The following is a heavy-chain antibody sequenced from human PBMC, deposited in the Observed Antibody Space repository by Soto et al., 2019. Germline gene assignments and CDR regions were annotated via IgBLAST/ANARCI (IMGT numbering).Heavy chain of an antibody. Sequence: QITLKESGPTLVKPTQTLALTCTFSGFSLSTSGVGVGWIRQPPGKALEWLALIYWNDDKRYSPSLKSRLTITKDTSKNQVVLTMTNMDPVDTATYYCARKRFLEWSDDAFDIWGQGTMVTVSS. CDR2: IYWNDDK. D-gene: IGHD3-3*01. V-gene: IGHV2-5*01. CDR1: GFSLSTSGVG. CDR3: ARKRFLEWSDDAFDI. J-gene: IGHJ3*02.